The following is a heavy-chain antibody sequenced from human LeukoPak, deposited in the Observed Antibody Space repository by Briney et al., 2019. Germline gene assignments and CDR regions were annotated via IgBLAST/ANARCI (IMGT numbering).Heavy chain of an antibody. V-gene: IGHV3-23*01. Sequence: PGGTLRLSCAASGFTFSSYGMSWVRQAPGKGLEWVSAISGSGGSTYYADSVKGRFTISRDNSKNTLYLQMNSPRAEDTAVYYCAKDLGVYYDSSGYLNYWGQGTLVTVSS. CDR2: ISGSGGST. J-gene: IGHJ4*02. D-gene: IGHD3-22*01. CDR3: AKDLGVYYDSSGYLNY. CDR1: GFTFSSYG.